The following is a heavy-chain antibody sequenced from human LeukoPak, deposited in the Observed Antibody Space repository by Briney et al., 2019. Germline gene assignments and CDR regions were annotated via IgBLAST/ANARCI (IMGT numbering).Heavy chain of an antibody. CDR1: GGSISSYY. D-gene: IGHD2-15*01. Sequence: PSETLSLTCTVSGGSISSYYWSWIRQPPGKGLEWIGYIYYSGSTNYNPSLKSRVTISVDTSKNQFSLKLSSVTAADTAVYYCARYCSGGSCYPGAAFDPWGQGTLVTVSS. CDR2: IYYSGST. J-gene: IGHJ5*02. CDR3: ARYCSGGSCYPGAAFDP. V-gene: IGHV4-59*08.